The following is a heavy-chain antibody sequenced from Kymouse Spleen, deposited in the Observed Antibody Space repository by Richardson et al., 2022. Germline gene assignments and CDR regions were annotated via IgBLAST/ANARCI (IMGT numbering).Heavy chain of an antibody. CDR2: IYYSGST. CDR3: ASRYSSSFFDY. CDR1: GGSISSSSYY. Sequence: QLQLQESGPGLVKPSETLSLTCTVSGGSISSSSYYWGWIRQPPGKGLEWIGSIYYSGSTYYNPSLKSRVTISVDTSKNQFSLKLSSVTAADTAVYYCASRYSSSFFDYWGQGTLVTVSS. V-gene: IGHV4-39*01. J-gene: IGHJ4*02. D-gene: IGHD6-13*01.